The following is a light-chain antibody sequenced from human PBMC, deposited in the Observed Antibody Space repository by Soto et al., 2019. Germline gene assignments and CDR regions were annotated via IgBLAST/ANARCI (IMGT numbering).Light chain of an antibody. CDR3: EQYNSYSWT. J-gene: IGKJ1*01. CDR1: QSISGW. V-gene: IGKV1-5*03. Sequence: DIQIPRIPSARTSSVSGRVTDTCRASQSISGWLAWYQQKPGKAPKLLIYKASNLESGVPSRFIGSGSGTEFTLAIRSRQPDDFATYYCEQYNSYSWTFGQGTKVDIK. CDR2: KAS.